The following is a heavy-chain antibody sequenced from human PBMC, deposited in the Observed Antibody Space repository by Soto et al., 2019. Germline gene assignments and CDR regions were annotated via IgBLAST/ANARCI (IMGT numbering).Heavy chain of an antibody. D-gene: IGHD6-19*01. CDR1: DDSINSDKYY. CDR3: ARLEGLATISYYFDF. CDR2: IYYRGNA. Sequence: QLQLQESGPGLVKPSETLSLTCSVSDDSINSDKYYWGWIRQPPGKGLEWIGSIYYRGNAYYNPSLPTPVTITRDKPKCQSSPKLTSVTAPASAVYFCARLEGLATISYYFDFWGPGALVTVSS. V-gene: IGHV4-39*01. J-gene: IGHJ4*02.